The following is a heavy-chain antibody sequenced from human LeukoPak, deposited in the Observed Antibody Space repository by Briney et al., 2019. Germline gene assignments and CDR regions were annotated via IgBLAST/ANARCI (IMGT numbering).Heavy chain of an antibody. CDR2: VSYTGDT. D-gene: IGHD3-22*01. Sequence: SETLSLTCTVSGGSISTSDYYWGWIRQPPGKGLEYIGCVSYTGDTYYNPSLKSRLTMSVDTSKNQFSLELSSVTAADTAVYYCAGRGDTYTSDLKGAVDISGQGTMVTASS. CDR3: AGRGDTYTSDLKGAVDI. J-gene: IGHJ3*02. CDR1: GGSISTSDYY. V-gene: IGHV4-39*01.